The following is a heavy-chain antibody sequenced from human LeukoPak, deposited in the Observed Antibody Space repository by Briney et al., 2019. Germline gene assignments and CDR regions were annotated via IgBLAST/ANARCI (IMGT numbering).Heavy chain of an antibody. CDR1: GGSISSYY. Sequence: SETLSLTCTVSGGSISSYYWSWIRQPPGKGLEWIGYTYYSGSTNYNPSLKSRVTISMDTSKNQFSLKLSSVTAADTGVYYCATNPPAAVSTLADPNWGQGTLVTVSS. CDR2: TYYSGST. CDR3: ATNPPAAVSTLADPN. J-gene: IGHJ4*02. D-gene: IGHD5/OR15-5a*01. V-gene: IGHV4-59*12.